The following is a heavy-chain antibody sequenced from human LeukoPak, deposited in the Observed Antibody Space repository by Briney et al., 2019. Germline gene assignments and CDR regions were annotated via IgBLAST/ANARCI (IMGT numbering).Heavy chain of an antibody. CDR1: GGSISSSSYY. Sequence: SETLSLTCTVSGGSISSSSYYWGWIRQPPGKGLEWIGYIYYSGSTNYNPSLKSRVTISVDTSKNQFSLKLSSVTAADTAVYYCVAGRHDSHNWFDPWGQGTLVTVSS. D-gene: IGHD3-22*01. CDR3: VAGRHDSHNWFDP. CDR2: IYYSGST. J-gene: IGHJ5*02. V-gene: IGHV4-61*05.